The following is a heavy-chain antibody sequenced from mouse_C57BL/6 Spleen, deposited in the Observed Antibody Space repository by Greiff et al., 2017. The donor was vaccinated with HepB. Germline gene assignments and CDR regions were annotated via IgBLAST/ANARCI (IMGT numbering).Heavy chain of an antibody. CDR2: IDPENGDT. CDR1: GFNIKDDY. CDR3: TTYSNSFFDY. V-gene: IGHV14-4*01. J-gene: IGHJ2*01. Sequence: EVQLQQSGAELVRPGASVKLSCTASGFNIKDDYMHWVKQRPEQGLEWIGWIDPENGDTEYASKFQGKATITADTSSNTAYLQLSSLTSEDTAVYYCTTYSNSFFDYWGQGTTLTVSS. D-gene: IGHD2-5*01.